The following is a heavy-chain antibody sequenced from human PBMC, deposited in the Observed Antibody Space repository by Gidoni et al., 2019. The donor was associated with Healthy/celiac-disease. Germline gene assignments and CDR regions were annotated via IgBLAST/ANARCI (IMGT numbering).Heavy chain of an antibody. Sequence: EVQLVESGGGLVQPGRSLRPSCAASGFTFDDYAMHWVRQAPGKGLEWVSGISWNSGSIGYADSVKGRFTISRDNAKNSLYLQMNSLRAEDTALYYCAKDMGGYVGGEFDYWGQGTLVTVSS. CDR1: GFTFDDYA. V-gene: IGHV3-9*01. CDR2: ISWNSGSI. CDR3: AKDMGGYVGGEFDY. J-gene: IGHJ4*02. D-gene: IGHD2-21*01.